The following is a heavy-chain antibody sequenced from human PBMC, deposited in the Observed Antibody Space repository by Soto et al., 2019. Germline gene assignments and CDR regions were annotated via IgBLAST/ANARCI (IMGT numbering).Heavy chain of an antibody. Sequence: QVQLVECGGGVVQPGRSLRLPCAASGFTLSSYGMHWVRQAPGKGLEWVAVISYDGSNKYYADSVKGRFTISRDNSKNTLYLQMNSLRAEDTAVYYCAKDPGGQAVALDYWGQGTLVTVSS. CDR1: GFTLSSYG. CDR2: ISYDGSNK. V-gene: IGHV3-30*18. D-gene: IGHD6-19*01. CDR3: AKDPGGQAVALDY. J-gene: IGHJ4*02.